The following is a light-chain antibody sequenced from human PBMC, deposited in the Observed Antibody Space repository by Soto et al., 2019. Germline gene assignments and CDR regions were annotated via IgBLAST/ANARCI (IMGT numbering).Light chain of an antibody. J-gene: IGKJ5*01. V-gene: IGKV3-20*01. CDR1: QSISRY. Sequence: IVLTQSPGTLSLSPGESTPLSCRASQSISRYLAWYQQKPGQSPRLLIYGASTRAAGIPDRFSGSGSGTDFTLTITRLEPEDSAVYFCQQYTGPPTTFGQGTHWRL. CDR3: QQYTGPPTT. CDR2: GAS.